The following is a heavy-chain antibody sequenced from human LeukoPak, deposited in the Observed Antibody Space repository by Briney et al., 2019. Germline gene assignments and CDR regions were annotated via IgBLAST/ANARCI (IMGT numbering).Heavy chain of an antibody. CDR1: GFTFSSYE. J-gene: IGHJ4*02. CDR3: ARSAYGYFDC. Sequence: GGSLRLSCAASGFTFSSYEMNWVRQAPGKGLEWVSYISISGSTMYYADSVKGRFTISRDNAENSVYLQMNSLRAEDTALYYCARSAYGYFDCWGQGTLVTVSS. D-gene: IGHD5-12*01. CDR2: ISISGSTM. V-gene: IGHV3-48*03.